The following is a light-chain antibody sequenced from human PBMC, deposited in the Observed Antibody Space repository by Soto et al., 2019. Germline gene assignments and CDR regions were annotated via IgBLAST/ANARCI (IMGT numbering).Light chain of an antibody. J-gene: IGKJ1*01. V-gene: IGKV3D-15*01. CDR1: QSVSSD. Sequence: EIVMTQSPATLSVSLGERATLSCRASQSVSSDLAWHHQKPGQAPRLIIHGASTRATGIPARFSGSGSGTEFTLTISSLQSEDFAVYYCQQYNDWPPWTFGQGTKVDI. CDR2: GAS. CDR3: QQYNDWPPWT.